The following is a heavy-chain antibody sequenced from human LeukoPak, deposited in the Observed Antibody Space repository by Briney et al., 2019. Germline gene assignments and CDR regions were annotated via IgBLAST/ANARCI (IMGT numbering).Heavy chain of an antibody. V-gene: IGHV3-53*01. D-gene: IGHD3-3*01. J-gene: IGHJ3*02. Sequence: GGSLRLSCAASGSAVSGNYMSRVRQAPGKGLEWVSVIYAVGSVYYADSVKGRFTISRDSSRNTLYLQMNSLRAEDTAVYYCTRGPEWSRPVGDACDIWGQGTMVTVSS. CDR1: GSAVSGNY. CDR3: TRGPEWSRPVGDACDI. CDR2: IYAVGSV.